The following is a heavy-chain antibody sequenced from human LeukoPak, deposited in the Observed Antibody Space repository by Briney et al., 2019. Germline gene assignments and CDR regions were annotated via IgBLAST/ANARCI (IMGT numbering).Heavy chain of an antibody. Sequence: ASVKLSCKVSGYTLTELSMHWVRQAPGKGLEWMGGFDPEDGETIYAQKFQGRVTMTEDTSTDTAYMELSSLRSEDTAVYYCATIAVAGWGSRFDPWGQGTLVTVSS. CDR2: FDPEDGET. J-gene: IGHJ5*02. CDR3: ATIAVAGWGSRFDP. V-gene: IGHV1-24*01. D-gene: IGHD6-19*01. CDR1: GYTLTELS.